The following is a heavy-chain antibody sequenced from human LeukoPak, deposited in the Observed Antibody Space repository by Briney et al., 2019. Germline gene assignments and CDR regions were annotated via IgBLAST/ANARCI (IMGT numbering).Heavy chain of an antibody. CDR2: IIPIFGTA. Sequence: SVKVSCKASGGTFSSYAISWVRRAPGQGLEWMGGIIPIFGTANYAQKFQGRVTITADESTSTAYMELSSLRSEDTAVYYCARDLGIAAAGHLDYWGKGTLVTVSS. J-gene: IGHJ4*02. V-gene: IGHV1-69*01. D-gene: IGHD6-13*01. CDR3: ARDLGIAAAGHLDY. CDR1: GGTFSSYA.